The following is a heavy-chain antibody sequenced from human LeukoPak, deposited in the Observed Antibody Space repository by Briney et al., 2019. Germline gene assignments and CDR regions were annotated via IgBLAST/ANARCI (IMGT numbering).Heavy chain of an antibody. J-gene: IGHJ4*02. Sequence: GGSLRLSCAVSGFTFSLFGMHWVRQAPGKGLEWVAVISHDGSNKYPADSVKGRLTISRDSSKNTLYLQMNSLRVEDTAVYYCAKGGYTYDWGGYFDYWGQGTLVTVSS. D-gene: IGHD5-18*01. CDR1: GFTFSLFG. V-gene: IGHV3-30*18. CDR3: AKGGYTYDWGGYFDY. CDR2: ISHDGSNK.